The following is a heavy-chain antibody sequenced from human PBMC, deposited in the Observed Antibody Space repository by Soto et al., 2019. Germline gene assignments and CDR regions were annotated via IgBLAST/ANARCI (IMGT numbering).Heavy chain of an antibody. J-gene: IGHJ4*02. CDR2: IYWDDDK. CDR3: ARFLWSDTSLHYFDY. D-gene: IGHD3-3*01. V-gene: IGHV2-5*02. Sequence: QITLKESGPTLVKPTQTLTLTCTFSGFSLTGSGVGVGWIRQPPGKALEWLALIYWDDDKRYSPSLKSRLTITKDTSKSQVALTVTNMDPVDTATYYCARFLWSDTSLHYFDYWGQGTLVTVSS. CDR1: GFSLTGSGVG.